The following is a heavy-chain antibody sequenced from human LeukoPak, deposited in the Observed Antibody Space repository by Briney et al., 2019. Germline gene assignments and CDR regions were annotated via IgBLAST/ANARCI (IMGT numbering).Heavy chain of an antibody. CDR2: ISTDGSVT. D-gene: IGHD3-10*01. V-gene: IGHV3-74*01. Sequence: PGGSLRLSCAASGFTFSSYGMHWVRRAPGKGLVWVSRISTDGSVTSYADSVKGRFTISRDNAKNTMYLQMNSLRAEDTAVYYCARIGGSGSYSGHYFDHWGQGTLVTVSS. CDR3: ARIGGSGSYSGHYFDH. CDR1: GFTFSSYG. J-gene: IGHJ4*02.